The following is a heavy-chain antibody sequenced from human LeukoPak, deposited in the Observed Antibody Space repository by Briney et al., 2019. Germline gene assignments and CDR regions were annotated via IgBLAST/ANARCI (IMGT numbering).Heavy chain of an antibody. CDR1: GFSINTAHY. D-gene: IGHD6-13*01. Sequence: SETLSLTCAVSGFSINTAHYWGWVRQPPGEGLEWIGNISHSGSAYYNPSLKSRVTISLDASKNQFSLKVTSVTAADTAVYYCARGMSSVAAVGLWGRGTLVTVSS. CDR3: ARGMSSVAAVGL. CDR2: ISHSGSA. V-gene: IGHV4-38-2*01. J-gene: IGHJ1*01.